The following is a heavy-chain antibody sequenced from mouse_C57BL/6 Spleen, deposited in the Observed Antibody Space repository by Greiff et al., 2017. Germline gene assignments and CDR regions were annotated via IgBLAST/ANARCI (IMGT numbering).Heavy chain of an antibody. V-gene: IGHV5-6*02. D-gene: IGHD1-1*01. CDR1: GFTFSSYG. CDR3: AIITTVVAEGYYFDY. CDR2: ISSGGSYT. J-gene: IGHJ2*01. Sequence: DVMLVESGGDLVKPGGSLKLSCAASGFTFSSYGMSWVRQTPDKRLEWVATISSGGSYTYYPDSVKGRFTISRDNAKNTLYLQMSSLKSEDTAMYYCAIITTVVAEGYYFDYWGQGTTLTVSS.